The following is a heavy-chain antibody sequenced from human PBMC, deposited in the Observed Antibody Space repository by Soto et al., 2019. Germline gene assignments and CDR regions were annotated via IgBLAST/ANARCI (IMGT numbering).Heavy chain of an antibody. CDR3: ARDQYYNFWSGYYTGTPFDY. J-gene: IGHJ4*02. V-gene: IGHV1-3*01. CDR1: GYSFSGHA. CDR2: INGGNDNT. D-gene: IGHD3-3*01. Sequence: ASVEVCCKVFGYSFSGHAIHWVRQAPGQRLEWMGWINGGNDNTKYSQKFQDRVTFTKDTSASTNYMELSSLRSEDTAVYYCARDQYYNFWSGYYTGTPFDYWGQGTQVTVSS.